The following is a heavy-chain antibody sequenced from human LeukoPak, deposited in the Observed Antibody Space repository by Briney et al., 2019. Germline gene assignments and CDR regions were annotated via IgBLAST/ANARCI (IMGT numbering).Heavy chain of an antibody. CDR3: ARNDILTADDY. J-gene: IGHJ4*02. V-gene: IGHV1-2*02. CDR1: GYTFTGYY. D-gene: IGHD3-9*01. Sequence: ASVKVFCKASGYTFTGYYMHWVRQAPGQGLEWMGWINPNSGGTNYAQRFQGRVTMTRDTSITTAYMELGRLTSDDTAVYYCARNDILTADDYWGQGTLVTVSS. CDR2: INPNSGGT.